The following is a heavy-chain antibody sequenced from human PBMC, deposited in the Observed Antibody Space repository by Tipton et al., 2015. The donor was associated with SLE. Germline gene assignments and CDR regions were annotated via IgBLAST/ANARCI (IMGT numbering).Heavy chain of an antibody. D-gene: IGHD1-26*01. CDR3: ARRGSYYCFDY. CDR2: IYYSGST. CDR1: GGSISSSSYY. Sequence: TLSLTCTVSGGSISSSSYYWGWFRQPPGKGLEWIGSIYYSGSTYYNPSLKSRVTISVDTSKNQFSLKLSSVTAADTAVYYCARRGSYYCFDYWGQGTLVTVSS. J-gene: IGHJ4*02. V-gene: IGHV4-39*01.